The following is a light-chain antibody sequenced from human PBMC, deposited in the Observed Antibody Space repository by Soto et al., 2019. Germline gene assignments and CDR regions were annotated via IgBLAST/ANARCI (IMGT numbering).Light chain of an antibody. Sequence: QSALTQPASVSASRGQSITNSCTGTSSDVPGSNSVSWYQQHPGKAPTLIIFDVFKRPSGVSDRFSGSKSGNTASLTISGLQAEDEADYYCSSYITSAIVVFGGGTQLTVL. CDR2: DVF. CDR1: SSDVPGSNS. CDR3: SSYITSAIVV. J-gene: IGLJ2*01. V-gene: IGLV2-14*01.